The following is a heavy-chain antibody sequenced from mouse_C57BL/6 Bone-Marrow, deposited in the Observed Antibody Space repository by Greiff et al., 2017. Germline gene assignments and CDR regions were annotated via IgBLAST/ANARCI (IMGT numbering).Heavy chain of an antibody. CDR1: GYTFTSYW. J-gene: IGHJ1*03. D-gene: IGHD1-1*01. CDR3: ASHYGSSYDWYFDV. CDR2: IDPSDSYT. V-gene: IGHV1-69*01. Sequence: QVQLQQPGAELVMPGASVKLSCKASGYTFTSYWMHWVKQRPGQGLEWIGEIDPSDSYTNYNQKFKGKSTLTVDKSSSTAYMQLSSLTSEDSAVYSCASHYGSSYDWYFDVWGTGTTVTVSS.